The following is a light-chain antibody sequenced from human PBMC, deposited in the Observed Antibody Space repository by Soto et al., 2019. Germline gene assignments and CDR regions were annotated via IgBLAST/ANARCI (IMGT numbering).Light chain of an antibody. CDR2: KAS. J-gene: IGKJ1*01. CDR3: QQYNGYGR. CDR1: QSISTY. V-gene: IGKV1-5*03. Sequence: DIQMTQSPSSLSASVGDRVTITCRASQSISTYLHWYQQKVGKAPKLLIHKASSLQSGVPSRFSGSGSGTEFTLTISSLDPDDFATYYCQQYNGYGRFGQGTKVDIK.